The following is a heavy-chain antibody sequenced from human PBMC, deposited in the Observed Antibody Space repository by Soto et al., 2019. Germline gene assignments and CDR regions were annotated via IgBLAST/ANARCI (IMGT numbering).Heavy chain of an antibody. V-gene: IGHV4-61*01. Sequence: QVQLQESGPGLVKPSETLSLTCTVSGGSVSSGSYYWSWIRQPPGKGLEWIGYIYYSGSTNYNPSLKSRVTISVDTSKNQFSLKLSSVTAADTAVYYCARDRGLDCSGGSCYSRNWFGPWGQGTLVTVSS. J-gene: IGHJ5*02. CDR3: ARDRGLDCSGGSCYSRNWFGP. CDR2: IYYSGST. D-gene: IGHD2-15*01. CDR1: GGSVSSGSYY.